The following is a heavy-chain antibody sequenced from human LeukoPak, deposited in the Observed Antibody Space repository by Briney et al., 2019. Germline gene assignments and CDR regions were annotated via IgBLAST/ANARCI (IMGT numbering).Heavy chain of an antibody. J-gene: IGHJ4*02. CDR3: ARASTDSSGYYYGDPLDY. CDR1: GYTFTSYD. CDR2: MNPNSGNT. V-gene: IGHV1-8*01. D-gene: IGHD3-22*01. Sequence: APVKVSCKASGYTFTSYDINWVRQATGQGLEWMGWMNPNSGNTGYAQKFQGRVTMTRNTSISTAYMELSSLRSEDTAVYYCARASTDSSGYYYGDPLDYWGQGTLVTVSS.